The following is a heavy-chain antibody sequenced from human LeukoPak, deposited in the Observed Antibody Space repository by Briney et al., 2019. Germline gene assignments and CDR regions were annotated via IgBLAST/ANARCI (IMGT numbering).Heavy chain of an antibody. V-gene: IGHV1-8*01. D-gene: IGHD2-15*01. CDR1: GYTFTNYD. CDR3: AAAWYCDDGTCSLRTGFDP. CDR2: MNPNNGHT. J-gene: IGHJ5*02. Sequence: ASVKVSCKASGYTFTNYDINWVRQATGQGLEWMGWMNPNNGHTGYAQKFQGRVTMTRSTSISTAYMELTSLRSEDTAVYYCAAAWYCDDGTCSLRTGFDPWGQGTLVTVSS.